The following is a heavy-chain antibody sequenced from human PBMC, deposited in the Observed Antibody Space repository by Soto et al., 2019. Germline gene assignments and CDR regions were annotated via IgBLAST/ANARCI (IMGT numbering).Heavy chain of an antibody. CDR2: ISTTSYIK. CDR3: VRVRYCSGSTCFINFDS. V-gene: IGHV3-48*02. J-gene: IGHJ4*02. CDR1: GFTFSSYG. D-gene: IGHD2-2*01. Sequence: PGGSLRLSCAASGFTFSSYGMHWVRQAPGKGLEWVSYISTTSYIKYYADSVKGRFTISRDNAKNSLYLQMNVLTDEDAALYYCVRVRYCSGSTCFINFDSWGQGTLVTVSS.